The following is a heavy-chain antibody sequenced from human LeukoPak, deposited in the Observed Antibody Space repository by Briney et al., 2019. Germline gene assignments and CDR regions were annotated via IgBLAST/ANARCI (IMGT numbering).Heavy chain of an antibody. CDR3: AGGGWGGYSYGGYYYMDV. Sequence: PSETLSLTCAVYGGSFSGYYWSWIRQPPGKGLEWIGEINHSGSTNYNPSLKSRVTISVDTSKNQFSLKLSSVTAADTAVYYCAGGGWGGYSYGGYYYMDVWGKGTTVTISS. V-gene: IGHV4-34*01. J-gene: IGHJ6*03. CDR2: INHSGST. D-gene: IGHD5-18*01. CDR1: GGSFSGYY.